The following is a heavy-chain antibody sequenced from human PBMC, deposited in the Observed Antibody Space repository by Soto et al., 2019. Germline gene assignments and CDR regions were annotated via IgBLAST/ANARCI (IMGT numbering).Heavy chain of an antibody. D-gene: IGHD5-18*01. CDR1: GFTFSSYA. CDR3: AKDGLGAYTYGSYYFDY. J-gene: IGHJ4*02. CDR2: ISSSGGST. Sequence: GGSLRLSCAASGFTFSSYAMYWVRQAPGKGLEYVSAISSSGGSTYYADSVKGRFTISRDNSKNTLYLQMNSLRAENTAVYYCAKDGLGAYTYGSYYFDYWGQGTLVTVSS. V-gene: IGHV3-23*01.